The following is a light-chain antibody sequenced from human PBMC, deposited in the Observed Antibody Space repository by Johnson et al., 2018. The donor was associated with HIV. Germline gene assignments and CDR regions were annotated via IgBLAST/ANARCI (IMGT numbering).Light chain of an antibody. CDR2: DNN. Sequence: QSVLTQPPSVSAAPGQKVTISCSGSSSNIGNNYVSWYQQLTGTAPKLLIYDNNKRPSGIPDRFSGSKSGTSATLGITGLQTGDEADYYCGTWYSSLSAGVFGTGTKVTVL. J-gene: IGLJ1*01. V-gene: IGLV1-51*01. CDR1: SSNIGNNY. CDR3: GTWYSSLSAGV.